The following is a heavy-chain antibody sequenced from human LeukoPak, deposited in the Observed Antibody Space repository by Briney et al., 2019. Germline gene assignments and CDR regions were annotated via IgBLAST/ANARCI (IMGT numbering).Heavy chain of an antibody. CDR1: GYTFTGYY. CDR3: ARGAPRDVDTAMVITSYYYMDV. CDR2: INPNSGGT. V-gene: IGHV1-2*02. J-gene: IGHJ6*03. D-gene: IGHD5-18*01. Sequence: ASVKVSCKASGYTFTGYYMHWVRQAPGQGLEWMGWINPNSGGTNYAQKFQGRVTMTRDTSISTAYMELSRLRSDDTAVYYCARGAPRDVDTAMVITSYYYMDVWGKGTTVTVSS.